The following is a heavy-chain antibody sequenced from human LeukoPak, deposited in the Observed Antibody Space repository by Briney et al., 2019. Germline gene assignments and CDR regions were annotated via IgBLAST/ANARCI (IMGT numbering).Heavy chain of an antibody. J-gene: IGHJ4*02. CDR1: GFTFSSYG. D-gene: IGHD6-13*01. CDR2: ISYDGSNK. V-gene: IGHV3-30*03. CDR3: AMSTLGSSWFDY. Sequence: QTGGSLRLSCAASGFTFSSYGMHWARQAPGKGLEGVAVISYDGSNKYYADSVKGRFTISRDNSKNTLYLQMNSLRAEDTAVYYCAMSTLGSSWFDYWGQGTLVTVSS.